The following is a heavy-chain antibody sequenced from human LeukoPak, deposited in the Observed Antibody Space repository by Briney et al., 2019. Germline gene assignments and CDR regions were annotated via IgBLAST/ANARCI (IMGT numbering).Heavy chain of an antibody. CDR1: GYSISSGYY. Sequence: PSETLSLTCTVSGYSISSGYYWGWIRQPPGKGLEWIGSIYHSGSTYYKPSLKSRVTISVDTSKNQFSLKLSSVTAADTAVYYCARVRIVGATDAFDIWGQGTMVTVSS. V-gene: IGHV4-38-2*02. CDR3: ARVRIVGATDAFDI. J-gene: IGHJ3*02. D-gene: IGHD1-26*01. CDR2: IYHSGST.